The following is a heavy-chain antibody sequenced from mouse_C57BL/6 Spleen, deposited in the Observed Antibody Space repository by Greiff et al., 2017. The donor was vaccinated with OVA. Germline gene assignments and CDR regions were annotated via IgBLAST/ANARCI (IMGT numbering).Heavy chain of an antibody. CDR2: IYPGDGDT. J-gene: IGHJ2*01. Sequence: QVQLQQSGAELVKPGASVKISCKASGYAFSSYWMNWVKQRPGKGLEWIGQIYPGDGDTNYNGKFKGKATLTADKSSSTAYMQLSSLTSEDSAVYFCASGVITTVVAHFDYWGQGTTLTVSS. D-gene: IGHD1-1*01. V-gene: IGHV1-80*01. CDR1: GYAFSSYW. CDR3: ASGVITTVVAHFDY.